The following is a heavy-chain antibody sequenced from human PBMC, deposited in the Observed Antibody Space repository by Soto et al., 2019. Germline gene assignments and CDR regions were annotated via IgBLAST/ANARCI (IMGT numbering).Heavy chain of an antibody. J-gene: IGHJ6*02. V-gene: IGHV5-10-1*01. D-gene: IGHD6-19*01. Sequence: PGESLKISCKGSGYSFTNYWITWVRQMPGKGLEWMGRIDPSNSYTNYSPSFQGHVTISTDKSISTAYLQWSSLKASDTAMYYCARHNAVARTYGMEVWGQGTTVTVSS. CDR1: GYSFTNYW. CDR3: ARHNAVARTYGMEV. CDR2: IDPSNSYT.